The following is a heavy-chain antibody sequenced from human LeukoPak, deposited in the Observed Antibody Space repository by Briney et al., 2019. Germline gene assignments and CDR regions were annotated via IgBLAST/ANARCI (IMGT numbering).Heavy chain of an antibody. J-gene: IGHJ4*02. CDR2: IKQDGSEI. V-gene: IGHV3-7*01. CDR1: GFTFSSNW. Sequence: GGSLRLSCVASGFTFSSNWMSWVRQAPGKGLEWVANIKQDGSEIYYVDSVKGRFTISRDKSKNTLYLQMNSLRAEDTAVYYCARDRDTAMGLWGQGTLVTVSS. CDR3: ARDRDTAMGL. D-gene: IGHD5-18*01.